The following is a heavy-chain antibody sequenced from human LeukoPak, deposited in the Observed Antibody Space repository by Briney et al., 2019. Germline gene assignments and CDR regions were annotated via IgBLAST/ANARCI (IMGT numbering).Heavy chain of an antibody. CDR3: ASPVTTAPNDAFDI. J-gene: IGHJ3*02. V-gene: IGHV1-2*02. D-gene: IGHD4-17*01. CDR2: INPNSGGT. CDR1: GDTFTGYY. Sequence: ASVKVSCKASGDTFTGYYMHWVRQAPGQGLEWMGWINPNSGGTNYAQKFQGRVTMTRDTSISTAYMELSRLRSDDTAVYYCASPVTTAPNDAFDIWGQGTMVTVSS.